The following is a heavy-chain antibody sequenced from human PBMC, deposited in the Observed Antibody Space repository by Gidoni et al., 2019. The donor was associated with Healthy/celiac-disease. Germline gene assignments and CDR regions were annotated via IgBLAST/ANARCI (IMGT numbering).Heavy chain of an antibody. CDR2: ISWNSGSI. D-gene: IGHD1-26*01. CDR3: AKDLSAGALDY. CDR1: GFTFDDYA. J-gene: IGHJ4*02. V-gene: IGHV3-9*01. Sequence: EVQLVESGGGVVQPGRSRRLSCAAPGFTFDDYAMHWVRQAPGTGLEWVSGISWNSGSIGYADSVKGRFTISRDNAKNSLYLQMNSLRAEDTALYYCAKDLSAGALDYWGQGTLVTVSS.